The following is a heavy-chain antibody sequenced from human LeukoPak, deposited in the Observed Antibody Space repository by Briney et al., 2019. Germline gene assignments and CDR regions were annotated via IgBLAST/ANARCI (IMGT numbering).Heavy chain of an antibody. D-gene: IGHD4-17*01. CDR1: GCSISNAYY. V-gene: IGHV4-38-2*02. Sequence: PSETQSLTCSVSGCSISNAYYWGWIRQPPGKGLEWIGSLYHSGSTYYNPSLKSPVTTSVDTSKHRFSVKLTSVTAADTAVHYCARSGRRGLLGTTVTSMRWFDPWGQGTLVSVSS. CDR3: ARSGRRGLLGTTVTSMRWFDP. CDR2: LYHSGST. J-gene: IGHJ5*02.